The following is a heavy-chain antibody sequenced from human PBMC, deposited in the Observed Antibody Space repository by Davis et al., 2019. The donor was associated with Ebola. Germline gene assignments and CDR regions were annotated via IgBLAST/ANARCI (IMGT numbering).Heavy chain of an antibody. Sequence: SETLSLTCAVSGASISSDNWWSWVRQPPGKGLEWIGEIYHRGSTNYNPSLKSRVTISVDTSKNQFSLKLSSVTAADTAVYYCARVGYDSSGYYLTYYFDYWGQGTLVTVSS. CDR2: IYHRGST. CDR1: GASISSDNW. D-gene: IGHD3-22*01. J-gene: IGHJ4*02. V-gene: IGHV4-4*02. CDR3: ARVGYDSSGYYLTYYFDY.